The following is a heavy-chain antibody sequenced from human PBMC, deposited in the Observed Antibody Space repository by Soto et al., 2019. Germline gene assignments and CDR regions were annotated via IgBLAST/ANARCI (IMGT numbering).Heavy chain of an antibody. CDR1: GDSISSPHYY. J-gene: IGHJ4*02. Sequence: SESLSRTCTVSGDSISSPHYYWTWVRQPPGKGLEWVGYIYYTRNNFYNPALQSRIAMSVDPSTHQFSLNLASVTAADTAVFYCARQPTQNDDTTNWNGSLDCWDPGTRVT. CDR3: ARQPTQNDDTTNWNGSLDC. CDR2: IYYTRNN. D-gene: IGHD2-8*01. V-gene: IGHV4-30-4*01.